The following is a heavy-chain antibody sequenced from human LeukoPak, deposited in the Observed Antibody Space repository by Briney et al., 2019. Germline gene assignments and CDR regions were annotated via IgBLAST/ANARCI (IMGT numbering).Heavy chain of an antibody. CDR3: AKLYCSGGSCYSGRTYFDY. V-gene: IGHV3-48*02. CDR2: TSGSGSTI. CDR1: GFTFSSYP. Sequence: PGGSLRLSCAASGFTFSSYPMNWVRQAPGKGLEWLSYTSGSGSTIYYADSVKGRFTISRDNAKNSLYLQMNSLRDEDTAVYYCAKLYCSGGSCYSGRTYFDYWGQGTLVTVSS. J-gene: IGHJ4*02. D-gene: IGHD2-15*01.